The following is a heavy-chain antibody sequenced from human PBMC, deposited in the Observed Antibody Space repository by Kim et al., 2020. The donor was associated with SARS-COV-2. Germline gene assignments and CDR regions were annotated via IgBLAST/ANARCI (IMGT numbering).Heavy chain of an antibody. Sequence: GGSLRLSCAASGFTFSSYWMSWVRQAPGKGLEWVANIKQDGSEKYYVDSVKGRFTISRDNAKNSLYLQMNSLRAEDTAVYYCARDAAGYSPELDYWGQETLVTVSS. J-gene: IGHJ4*02. D-gene: IGHD6-13*01. CDR2: IKQDGSEK. CDR3: ARDAAGYSPELDY. V-gene: IGHV3-7*01. CDR1: GFTFSSYW.